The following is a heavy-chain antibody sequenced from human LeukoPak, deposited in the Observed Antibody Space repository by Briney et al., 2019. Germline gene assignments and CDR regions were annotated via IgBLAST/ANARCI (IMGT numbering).Heavy chain of an antibody. CDR2: IRSKAYGGTT. J-gene: IGHJ4*02. Sequence: GGSLRLSCAASGFTFSSYWMSWVRQAPGKGREWVGFIRSKAYGGTTEYAASVKGRFTISRDDSKSIAYLQMNSLKTEDTAVYYCTRGYDYVWGSYRYDYWGQGTLVTVSS. V-gene: IGHV3-49*04. CDR1: GFTFSSYW. D-gene: IGHD3-16*02. CDR3: TRGYDYVWGSYRYDY.